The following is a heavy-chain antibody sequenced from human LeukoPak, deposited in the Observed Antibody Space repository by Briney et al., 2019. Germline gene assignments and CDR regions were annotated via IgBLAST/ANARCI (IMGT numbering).Heavy chain of an antibody. V-gene: IGHV1-8*01. CDR3: ARGDPWGFDP. J-gene: IGHJ5*02. CDR2: MNPNSGET. D-gene: IGHD7-27*01. Sequence: ASVKVSCETSGYTFSSYDINWVRQATGQGLEWMGWMNPNSGETGFAQNFQGRVTLTKNTSITTAYMELSSLRSEDTAVYYCARGDPWGFDPWGQGTLVTVSS. CDR1: GYTFSSYD.